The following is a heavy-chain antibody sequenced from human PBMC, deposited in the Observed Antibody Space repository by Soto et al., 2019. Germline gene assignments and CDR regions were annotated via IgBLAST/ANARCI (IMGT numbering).Heavy chain of an antibody. CDR1: GGSINSYY. CDR3: ARDRIITLRGGGYGMDV. V-gene: IGHV4-4*07. D-gene: IGHD3-10*01. J-gene: IGHJ6*02. CDR2: FHISGST. Sequence: SETLSLTCTVSGGSINSYYWSWIRQPAGQGLEWIGRFHISGSTNSNPSLKSRVTMSVDTSKNQFSLKLSSVTAADTAVYYCARDRIITLRGGGYGMDVWGQGTTVTVSS.